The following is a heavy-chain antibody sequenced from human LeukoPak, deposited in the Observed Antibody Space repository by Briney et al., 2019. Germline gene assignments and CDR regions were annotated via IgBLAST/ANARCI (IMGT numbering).Heavy chain of an antibody. CDR1: GYTFTSYD. CDR3: ARRASSWYVDDY. D-gene: IGHD6-13*01. V-gene: IGHV1-18*01. Sequence: ASVKVSCKASGYTFTSYDINWVRQATGQGLEWMGWISAYNGNTNYAQKLQGRVTMTTDTSTSTAYMELRSLRSDDTAVYYCARRASSWYVDDYWGQGTLVTVSS. J-gene: IGHJ4*02. CDR2: ISAYNGNT.